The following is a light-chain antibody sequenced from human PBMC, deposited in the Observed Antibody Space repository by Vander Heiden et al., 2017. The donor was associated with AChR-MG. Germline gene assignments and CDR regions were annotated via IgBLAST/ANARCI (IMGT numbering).Light chain of an antibody. CDR1: KLGDKY. V-gene: IGLV3-1*01. CDR2: QDS. CDR3: QAWDSSMIYV. J-gene: IGLJ1*01. Sequence: SYELTQPPSVPVSPGQTASITCSGDKLGDKYACWYQQKPGQSPVLVIYQDSKRPSGIPERFSGSNSGNTATLTISGTQAMDEADYYCQAWDSSMIYVFGTGTKVTVL.